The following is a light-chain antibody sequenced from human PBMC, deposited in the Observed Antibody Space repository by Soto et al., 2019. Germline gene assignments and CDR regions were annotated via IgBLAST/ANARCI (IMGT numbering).Light chain of an antibody. V-gene: IGKV1-8*01. CDR1: QGISSY. Sequence: AIRMTQSPSSFSASTLDIVTITFLASQGISSYLAWYQQKPGKAPKLLIYAASTLQSGVPSRFSGSGSGTDFTLTISCLQSEDFATYYCQQYYSYPWTFGQGTKVDIK. CDR2: AAS. J-gene: IGKJ1*01. CDR3: QQYYSYPWT.